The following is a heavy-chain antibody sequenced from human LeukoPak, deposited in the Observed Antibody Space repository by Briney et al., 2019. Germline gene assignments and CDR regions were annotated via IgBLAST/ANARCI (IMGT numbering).Heavy chain of an antibody. D-gene: IGHD3-22*01. CDR2: IYPGDSDT. Sequence: GESLKISCKGSGYSFTSYWIVWVRQMPGKGLEWMGIIYPGDSDTRYSASFQGQVTISADKSISTAYLQWRSLKASDTAMYYCARRDYDNSGSKHADYWGQGTLVTVSS. CDR1: GYSFTSYW. CDR3: ARRDYDNSGSKHADY. J-gene: IGHJ4*02. V-gene: IGHV5-51*01.